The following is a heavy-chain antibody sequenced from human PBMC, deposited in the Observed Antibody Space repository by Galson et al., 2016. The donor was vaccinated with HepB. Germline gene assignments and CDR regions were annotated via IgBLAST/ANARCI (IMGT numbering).Heavy chain of an antibody. CDR3: ARDGWLVHYDSSGFNI. D-gene: IGHD3-22*01. CDR2: ISYDGSKR. Sequence: SLRLSCAASGFTFSDHAMHWVRQAPGKGLEWVAVISYDGSKRYYGDSVKGRFTISRDNSKKTLYLQMNSLRAEDTAVYHCARDGWLVHYDSSGFNIWGQETVVTVSS. J-gene: IGHJ3*02. CDR1: GFTFSDHA. V-gene: IGHV3-30-3*01.